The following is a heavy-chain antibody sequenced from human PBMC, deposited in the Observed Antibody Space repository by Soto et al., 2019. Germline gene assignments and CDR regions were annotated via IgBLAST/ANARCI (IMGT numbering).Heavy chain of an antibody. V-gene: IGHV3-23*01. CDR1: GFTFSSYA. CDR3: ATEPYSSSYTPRVYYYYYYMDV. J-gene: IGHJ6*03. Sequence: GGSLRLSCAASGFTFSSYAMSWVRQAPGKGLEWVSAISGSGGSTYYADSVKGRFTISRDNSKNTLYLQMNSLRAEDTAVYYCATEPYSSSYTPRVYYYYYYMDVWGKGTTVTVSS. CDR2: ISGSGGST. D-gene: IGHD6-6*01.